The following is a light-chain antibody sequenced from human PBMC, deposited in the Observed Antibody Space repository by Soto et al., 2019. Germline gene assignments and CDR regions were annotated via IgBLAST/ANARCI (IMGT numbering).Light chain of an antibody. V-gene: IGLV1-40*01. CDR3: SSYTITHIPVI. J-gene: IGLJ2*01. Sequence: QSVLTQPPSVSGAPGQRVTISCSGTSSSIGAGYEVHWYHQLPGTAPKLVVSGNGNRPSGVPYRLSASKSGTSASLTITGLQAEDEASYYCSSYTITHIPVIFGGGTQLTV. CDR1: SSSIGAGYE. CDR2: GNG.